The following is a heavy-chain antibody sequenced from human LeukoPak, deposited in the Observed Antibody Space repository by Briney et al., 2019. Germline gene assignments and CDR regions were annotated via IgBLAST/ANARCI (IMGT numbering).Heavy chain of an antibody. J-gene: IGHJ3*01. CDR1: GFTFSRFG. Sequence: GGSLRLSCAGSGFTFSRFGIHWVRQAPGKGLEWVALIRYDGNNHWYADSAKGRFTISRDNSRDTVYLQMDGLRAEDTAVYYWARWGLVGHDALDLWGQGTMVTVSS. D-gene: IGHD3-16*01. CDR2: IRYDGNNH. V-gene: IGHV3-33*01. CDR3: ARWGLVGHDALDL.